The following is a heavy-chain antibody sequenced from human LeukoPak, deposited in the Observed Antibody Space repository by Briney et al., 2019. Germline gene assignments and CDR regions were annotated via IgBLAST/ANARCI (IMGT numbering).Heavy chain of an antibody. Sequence: LGASVKVSCKASGYTFTSYYMHWVRQAPGQGLEWMGLINPSGGSTSYAQKFQGRVTMTRDTSTSTVYMELSSLRSEDTAVYYCARVGYYGSGSYQTLDYWGQGTLVTVSS. D-gene: IGHD3-10*01. CDR1: GYTFTSYY. J-gene: IGHJ4*02. CDR2: INPSGGST. CDR3: ARVGYYGSGSYQTLDY. V-gene: IGHV1-46*01.